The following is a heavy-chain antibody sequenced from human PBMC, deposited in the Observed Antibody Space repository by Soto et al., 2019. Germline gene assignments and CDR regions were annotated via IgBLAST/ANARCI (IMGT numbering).Heavy chain of an antibody. Sequence: QVQLQQWGAGLLKPSETLSLTYAVYGGSFSGYYWNWIRQPPGKGLEWIGEIDHSGYTNYNPSLKSRVTISVDTSKNQFSLRLTSVTAADTAVYYCARVRDWFDPWGQGTLVTVSS. V-gene: IGHV4-34*01. CDR1: GGSFSGYY. D-gene: IGHD3-3*01. J-gene: IGHJ5*02. CDR2: IDHSGYT. CDR3: ARVRDWFDP.